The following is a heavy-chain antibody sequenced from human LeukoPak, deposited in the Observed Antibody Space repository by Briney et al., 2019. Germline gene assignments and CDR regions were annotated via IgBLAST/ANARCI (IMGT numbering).Heavy chain of an antibody. CDR2: ISSSSSTL. J-gene: IGHJ6*02. V-gene: IGHV3-48*04. CDR1: GFTFSSYS. CDR3: ARVNYYYYAMDV. Sequence: GGSLRLSCAASGFTFSSYSMNWVRQAPGKGLEWVSYISSSSSTLYYADSVKGRFTISRDNAKNSLYLQMNSLRAEDTAVYYCARVNYYYYAMDVWGQGTTVTVSS.